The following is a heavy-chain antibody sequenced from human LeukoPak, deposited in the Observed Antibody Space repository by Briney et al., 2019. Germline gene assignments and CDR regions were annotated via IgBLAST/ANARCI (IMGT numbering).Heavy chain of an antibody. Sequence: GRSLRLSCAASGFTFRSYAMHWVRQAPAKGLEWVADISYDGSNKYYADSVRGRFTISRDNSKNTLYLQMNSLGAEDTAVYYCTKDLYGSGSKSCGMDVWGKGTTVTVSS. D-gene: IGHD3-10*01. J-gene: IGHJ6*04. V-gene: IGHV3-30*04. CDR3: TKDLYGSGSKSCGMDV. CDR2: ISYDGSNK. CDR1: GFTFRSYA.